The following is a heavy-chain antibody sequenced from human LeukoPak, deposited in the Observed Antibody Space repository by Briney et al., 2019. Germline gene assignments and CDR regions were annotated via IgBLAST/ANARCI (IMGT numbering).Heavy chain of an antibody. D-gene: IGHD2-8*01. J-gene: IGHJ4*02. CDR3: AKEYCSNSVCHSLDY. V-gene: IGHV3-30*18. Sequence: GGSLRLSCAASGFTFSSSGMHWVRQAPGKGLEWVAVISYDGSNKYYADSVKGRLTFSRDNSKNTLYLQMNSLRAEDTAVYYCAKEYCSNSVCHSLDYWGQGTLVTVSS. CDR1: GFTFSSSG. CDR2: ISYDGSNK.